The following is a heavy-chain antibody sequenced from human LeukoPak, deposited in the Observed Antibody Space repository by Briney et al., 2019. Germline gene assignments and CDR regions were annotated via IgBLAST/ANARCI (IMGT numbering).Heavy chain of an antibody. CDR3: ARDVFAEYSTHHKFDP. Sequence: ASVRVSCKASGYTFTDYYMHWVRQAPGQGLEWMGWINPNSGGTNYAQNFQGRVTMTRDTSISTAYMEFSRLRSDDTAMYYCARDVFAEYSTHHKFDPWGQGTLVIVSS. V-gene: IGHV1-2*02. J-gene: IGHJ5*02. CDR2: INPNSGGT. D-gene: IGHD6-6*01. CDR1: GYTFTDYY.